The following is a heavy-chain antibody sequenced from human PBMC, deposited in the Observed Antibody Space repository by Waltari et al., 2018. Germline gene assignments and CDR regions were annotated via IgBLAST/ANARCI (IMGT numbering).Heavy chain of an antibody. J-gene: IGHJ3*02. CDR1: GISFRSYG. CDR3: ARTDSSGQPSAFDI. CDR2: LWYDGSNR. Sequence: QVQLVESGGGLVQPGKFVRLSCAASGISFRSYGMHWVRQAPGKVLEWVAGLWYDGSNRNYADSWKGRFTVSRDNSKNTLYLQMNSLGAEDTAVYYCARTDSSGQPSAFDIWGQGTMVTVSS. D-gene: IGHD3-22*01. V-gene: IGHV3-33*01.